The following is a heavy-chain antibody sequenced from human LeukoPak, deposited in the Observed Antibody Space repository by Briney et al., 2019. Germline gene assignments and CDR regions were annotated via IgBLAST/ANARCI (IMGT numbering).Heavy chain of an antibody. V-gene: IGHV1-46*01. CDR1: GYTFTGYY. D-gene: IGHD2-15*01. CDR3: ARALGYCSGGSCYSMDV. J-gene: IGHJ6*03. CDR2: INPSGGST. Sequence: ASVKVSCKASGYTFTGYYMHWVRQAPGQGLEWMGWINPSGGSTSYAQKFQGRVTMTRDMSTSTVYMELSSLRSEDTAVYYCARALGYCSGGSCYSMDVWGKGTTVTVSS.